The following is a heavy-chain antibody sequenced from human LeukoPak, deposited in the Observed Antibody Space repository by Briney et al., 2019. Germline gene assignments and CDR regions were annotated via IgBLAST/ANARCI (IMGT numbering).Heavy chain of an antibody. CDR3: ARYCSGGSCFDY. CDR1: GFIFTKHW. Sequence: PGGSLRLSCTASGFIFTKHWMTWVRQAPGKGLEWVANIKQDGSEKYYVDSVKGRFTISRDNAKNSLYLQMNSLRAEDTAVYYCARYCSGGSCFDYWGQGTLVTVSS. V-gene: IGHV3-7*01. D-gene: IGHD2-15*01. J-gene: IGHJ4*02. CDR2: IKQDGSEK.